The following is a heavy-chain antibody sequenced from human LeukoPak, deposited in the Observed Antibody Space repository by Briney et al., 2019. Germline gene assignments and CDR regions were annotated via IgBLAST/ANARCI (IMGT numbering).Heavy chain of an antibody. Sequence: SETLSLTCTVSGGSVSSSIYYWGWIRQPPGKGLEWIGSIYYSGSTSYNPSLKSRVTISVDTSKNQFSLKLTSVTAADTAVYYCASRNDILTGYVFDFWGQGTLVTISS. D-gene: IGHD3-9*01. CDR2: IYYSGST. CDR3: ASRNDILTGYVFDF. J-gene: IGHJ4*02. CDR1: GGSVSSSIYY. V-gene: IGHV4-39*01.